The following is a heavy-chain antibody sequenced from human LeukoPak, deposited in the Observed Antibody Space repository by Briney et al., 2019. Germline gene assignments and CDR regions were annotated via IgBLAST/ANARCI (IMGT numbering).Heavy chain of an antibody. CDR3: ARDMNGREAGATLSGY. Sequence: GGSLRLSCEASGFTFSNYAIHWVRQAPRKGLEWVTLISYDGSRKYYADSVKGRFTISRDNSKNTVYLQMNSLRAEDTALYYCARDMNGREAGATLSGYWGQGTQVTVSS. CDR2: ISYDGSRK. V-gene: IGHV3-30-3*01. J-gene: IGHJ4*02. CDR1: GFTFSNYA. D-gene: IGHD1-26*01.